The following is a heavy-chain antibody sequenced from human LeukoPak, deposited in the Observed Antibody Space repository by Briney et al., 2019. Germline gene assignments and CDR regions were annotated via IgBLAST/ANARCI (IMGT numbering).Heavy chain of an antibody. CDR1: GYTFTIYY. V-gene: IGHV1-46*01. CDR2: TNPSGGST. Sequence: ASVKVSCKASGYTFTIYYVHWVRQAPGQGLEWMGITNPSGGSTSYTQKFQGRVTMSRDTSTSTVYMELSSLRSEDTAVYYCATETPAGLAWGQGTLVTVSS. J-gene: IGHJ5*02. D-gene: IGHD2-2*01. CDR3: ATETPAGLA.